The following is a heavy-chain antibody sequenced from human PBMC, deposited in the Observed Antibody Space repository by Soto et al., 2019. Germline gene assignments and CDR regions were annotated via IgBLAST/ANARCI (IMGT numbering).Heavy chain of an antibody. J-gene: IGHJ6*02. Sequence: GESLKISCKGSGYSFTSYWIGWVRQMPGKGLEWMGIIYPGDSDTRYSPSFQGQVTISADKSISTAYLQWSSLKASDTAMYYCARHRGGWGFSYGMDVWGQGTTVTVSS. CDR2: IYPGDSDT. V-gene: IGHV5-51*01. D-gene: IGHD3-10*01. CDR1: GYSFTSYW. CDR3: ARHRGGWGFSYGMDV.